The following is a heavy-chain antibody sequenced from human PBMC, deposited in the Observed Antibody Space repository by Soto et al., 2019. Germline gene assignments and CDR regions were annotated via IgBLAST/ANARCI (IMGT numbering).Heavy chain of an antibody. D-gene: IGHD4-4*01. CDR2: IWNDGTTT. Sequence: LVESGGGVAQPGSSLRLSCATSGFTFSHCGMHWVRQAPGKGLEWVGMIWNDGTTTHFTDSVKGRFTISRDNSKDTVYLQMNSLRDEDTAIYYWAKAGSHYDVDYWGRGTLVTVSS. CDR1: GFTFSHCG. J-gene: IGHJ4*02. V-gene: IGHV3-33*06. CDR3: AKAGSHYDVDY.